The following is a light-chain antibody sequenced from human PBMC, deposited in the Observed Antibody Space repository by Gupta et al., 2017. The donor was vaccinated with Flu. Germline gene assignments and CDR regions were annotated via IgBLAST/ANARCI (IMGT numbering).Light chain of an antibody. V-gene: IGLV3-19*01. J-gene: IGLJ2*01. CDR3: NSRDSSGNHVV. CDR2: GKN. CDR1: SLRSYY. Sequence: SSELTQDPAVSVALGQTVRITCQGDSLRSYYASWYQQKPGQAPVLVIYGKNNRPSGIPDRFSVSSSGNTASLTITGAQAEEEADYYCNSRDSSGNHVVFGGGTKLTVL.